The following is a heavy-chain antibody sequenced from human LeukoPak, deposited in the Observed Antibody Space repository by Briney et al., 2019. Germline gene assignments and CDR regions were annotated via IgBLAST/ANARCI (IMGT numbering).Heavy chain of an antibody. V-gene: IGHV3-21*01. CDR1: GFTFSSYS. D-gene: IGHD6-6*01. J-gene: IGHJ4*02. CDR2: ISSSSSYI. Sequence: GGSLRLSCAASGFTFSSYSMNWVRQAPGKGLEWVSSISSSSSYIYYADSVKGRFTISRDNAKNSLYLQMNSLRAEDTAVYYCARVSGFVAARPFDYWGQGTLVTVSS. CDR3: ARVSGFVAARPFDY.